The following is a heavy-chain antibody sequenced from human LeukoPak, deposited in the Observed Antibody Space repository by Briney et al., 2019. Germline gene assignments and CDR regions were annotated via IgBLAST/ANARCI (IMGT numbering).Heavy chain of an antibody. CDR3: AKGGSSWSHFDY. CDR2: ISGSGGGT. V-gene: IGHV3-23*01. D-gene: IGHD6-13*01. Sequence: GGSLRLSCAASGFTFSSYAMSWVRQAPGKGLEWVSVISGSGGGTYCADSVKGRFTISRDNSKNTLYLQMNSLRAEDTAVYYCAKGGSSWSHFDYWGQGTLVTVSS. CDR1: GFTFSSYA. J-gene: IGHJ4*02.